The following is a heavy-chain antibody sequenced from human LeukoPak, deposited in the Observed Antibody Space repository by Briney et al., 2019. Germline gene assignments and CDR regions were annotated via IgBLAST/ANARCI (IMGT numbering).Heavy chain of an antibody. CDR3: ARGRGPYGWFDP. CDR2: ISDGGSTT. CDR1: GFTFSSYW. D-gene: IGHD3-10*01. Sequence: GGSLRLSCAASGFTFSSYWMHWVRQAPGKGLVWVSRISDGGSTTTYADSVKGRFTISRDNAKNTLYLQMNSLRVEDTAEYYCARGRGPYGWFDPWGQGTLVTVSS. J-gene: IGHJ5*02. V-gene: IGHV3-74*01.